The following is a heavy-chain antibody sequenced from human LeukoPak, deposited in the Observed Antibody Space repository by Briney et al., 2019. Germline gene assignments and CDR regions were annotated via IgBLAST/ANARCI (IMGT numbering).Heavy chain of an antibody. CDR3: ARDRYMVRGVIRWFDP. J-gene: IGHJ5*02. V-gene: IGHV1-18*04. Sequence: ASVKVSCKASGYTVTSYGISWVRQAPGQGLEWMGWISAYNGNTNYAQKLQGRVTMTTDTSTSTAYMELRSLRSDDTAVYYCARDRYMVRGVIRWFDPWGQGTLVTVSS. CDR2: ISAYNGNT. CDR1: GYTVTSYG. D-gene: IGHD3-10*01.